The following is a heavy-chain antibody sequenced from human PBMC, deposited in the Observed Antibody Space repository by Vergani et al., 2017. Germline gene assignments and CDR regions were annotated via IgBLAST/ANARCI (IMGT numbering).Heavy chain of an antibody. CDR1: GFTFSSHA. Sequence: VQLVESGGGVVQPGGSLRLSCAASGFTFSSHAMSWVRQGHGQGLEWVSSIKNTGDSTHYADSVKGRFTISRDNSKNTLYLQMNSLRVEDTAVYYCGRGSDNYNWGQGTLVTVFS. CDR3: GRGSDNYN. V-gene: IGHV3-23*04. J-gene: IGHJ4*02. D-gene: IGHD5-24*01. CDR2: IKNTGDST.